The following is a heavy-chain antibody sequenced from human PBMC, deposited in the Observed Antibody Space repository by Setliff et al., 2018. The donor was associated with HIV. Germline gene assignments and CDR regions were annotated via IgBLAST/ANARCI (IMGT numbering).Heavy chain of an antibody. Sequence: SETLSLTCTVSGYSISSGYYWGWIRQPPGKGLEWIGSIYYSGSTYYNPSLKSRVTISVDTSKNQFSLKLSSVTAADTAVYYCASRPWGAAAGSRYGMDVWGLGTTVTVSS. CDR1: GYSISSGYY. CDR3: ASRPWGAAAGSRYGMDV. J-gene: IGHJ6*02. V-gene: IGHV4-38-2*02. CDR2: IYYSGST. D-gene: IGHD6-13*01.